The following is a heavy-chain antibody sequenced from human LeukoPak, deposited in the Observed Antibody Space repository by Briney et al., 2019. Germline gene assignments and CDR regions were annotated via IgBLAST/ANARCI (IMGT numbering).Heavy chain of an antibody. Sequence: SCKASGGTFISYAISWVRQAPGKGLEWVSAISGSGGSTYYADSVKGRFTISRDNSKNTLYLQMNSLRAEDTAVYYCAKQQLVLGGYFDYWGQGTLVTVSS. CDR3: AKQQLVLGGYFDY. CDR2: ISGSGGST. V-gene: IGHV3-23*01. CDR1: GGTFISYA. D-gene: IGHD6-13*01. J-gene: IGHJ4*02.